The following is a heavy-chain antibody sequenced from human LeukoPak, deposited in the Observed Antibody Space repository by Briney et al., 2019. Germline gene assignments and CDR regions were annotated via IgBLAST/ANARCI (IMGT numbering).Heavy chain of an antibody. CDR3: ARARDIVVVPAAEFDY. D-gene: IGHD2-2*01. V-gene: IGHV4-59*01. CDR2: IYYSGST. CDR1: GGSISSYY. Sequence: PSETLSLTCTVSGGSISSYYWSWIRQPPGKGLEWIGYIYYSGSTNYNPSLKSRVTISVDTSKNQFSLKLSSVTAADTAVYYCARARDIVVVPAAEFDYWGQGTLVTVSS. J-gene: IGHJ4*02.